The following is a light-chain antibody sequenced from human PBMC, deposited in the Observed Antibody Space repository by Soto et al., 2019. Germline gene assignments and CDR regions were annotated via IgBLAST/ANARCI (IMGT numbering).Light chain of an antibody. Sequence: SYELTQPPSVSVAPGQTARITCGGNNIGSKSVHWYQQKPGQAPVLVVYDDSDRPSGIPERFSGSNSGNTATLTVSGLQAEDEADYYCSSYTGSNSVVFGGGTKLTVL. V-gene: IGLV3-21*02. J-gene: IGLJ2*01. CDR1: NIGSKS. CDR3: SSYTGSNSVV. CDR2: DDS.